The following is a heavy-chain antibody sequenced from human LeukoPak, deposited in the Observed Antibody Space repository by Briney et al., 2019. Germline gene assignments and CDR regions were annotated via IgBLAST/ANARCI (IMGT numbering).Heavy chain of an antibody. CDR3: VRGNWNYGSRS. V-gene: IGHV4-34*01. J-gene: IGHJ4*02. D-gene: IGHD1-7*01. CDR2: INHIGRT. Sequence: SETLSLTCADYGGSFSGYCWIWIRQPPGKGLEWIGEINHIGRTNCNPSLKSRITMSVDKSKNQFSLKLTSMTAADTAIYYCVRGNWNYGSRSWGQGTLVTVSS. CDR1: GGSFSGYC.